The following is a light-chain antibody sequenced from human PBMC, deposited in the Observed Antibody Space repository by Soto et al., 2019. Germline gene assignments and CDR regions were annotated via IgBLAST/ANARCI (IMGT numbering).Light chain of an antibody. CDR3: QQYSHWPT. CDR2: GAS. V-gene: IGKV3-15*01. CDR1: QSCDRS. J-gene: IGKJ2*01. Sequence: DIVMTQSPVTLSVSAGERVTLSCRASQSCDRSLAWYQQKPGQPPRLLIYGASTRATDIPSRFSGSGSGTDFTLTISSLQSEDFAVYYCQQYSHWPTVGQGTTLQIK.